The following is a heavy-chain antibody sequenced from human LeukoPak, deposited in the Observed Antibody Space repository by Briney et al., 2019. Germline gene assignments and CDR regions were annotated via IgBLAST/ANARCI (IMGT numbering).Heavy chain of an antibody. J-gene: IGHJ5*02. D-gene: IGHD2-2*01. V-gene: IGHV4-30-2*01. CDR2: IYHSGST. Sequence: PSETLSLTCAVSGGSISSGGYSWSWIRQPPGKGLEWIGYIYHSGSTYYNPSLKSRVTISVDTSKNQFSLKLSSVTAADTAVYYCARGPPIVVVPAASSTRYNWFDPWGQGTLVTVSS. CDR1: GGSISSGGYS. CDR3: ARGPPIVVVPAASSTRYNWFDP.